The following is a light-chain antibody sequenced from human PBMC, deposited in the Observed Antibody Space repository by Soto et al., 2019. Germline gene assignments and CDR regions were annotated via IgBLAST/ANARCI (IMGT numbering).Light chain of an antibody. CDR1: SSDVGAYNY. CDR3: SSYTASSTVV. V-gene: IGLV2-14*03. Sequence: QSALTQPGSVSGSPGQSITISCTGTSSDVGAYNYVSWYQQHPGKAPKLMIYDVSDRPSGVSNRFSGSKSGNTASLTISGLQAEDEADYYCSSYTASSTVVFGGGTKLTVL. CDR2: DVS. J-gene: IGLJ2*01.